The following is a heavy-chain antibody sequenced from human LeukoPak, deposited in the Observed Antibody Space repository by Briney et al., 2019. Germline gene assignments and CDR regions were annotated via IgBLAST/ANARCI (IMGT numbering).Heavy chain of an antibody. CDR1: GGSISSYY. CDR2: IYTSGST. Sequence: SETLSLTCTVSGGSISSYYWSWIRQPAGKGLEWIGRIYTSGSTNYNPSLKSRVTMSVDTSKNQFSLKLSSVTAADTAVYYCARGLRNYDFWSGYHRDDAFDIWGQGTMVTVSS. J-gene: IGHJ3*02. D-gene: IGHD3-3*01. V-gene: IGHV4-4*07. CDR3: ARGLRNYDFWSGYHRDDAFDI.